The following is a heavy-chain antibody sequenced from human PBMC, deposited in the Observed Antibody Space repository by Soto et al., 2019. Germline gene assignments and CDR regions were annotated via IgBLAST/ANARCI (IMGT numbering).Heavy chain of an antibody. J-gene: IGHJ3*02. CDR3: ARLIGVTTSSDAFDI. D-gene: IGHD4-17*01. CDR2: IIPIFGTA. CDR1: GGTFSSYA. V-gene: IGHV1-69*13. Sequence: ASVKVSCKASGGTFSSYAISWVRQAPGQGLEWMGGIIPIFGTANYAQKFQGRVTITADESTSTACMELSSLRSEDTAVYYCARLIGVTTSSDAFDIWGQGTMVTVSS.